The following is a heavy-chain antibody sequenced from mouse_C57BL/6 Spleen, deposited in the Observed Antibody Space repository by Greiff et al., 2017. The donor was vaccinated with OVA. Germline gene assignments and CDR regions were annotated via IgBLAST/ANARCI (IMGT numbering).Heavy chain of an antibody. D-gene: IGHD1-1*01. Sequence: QVQLQQPGAELVKPGASVKMSCKASGYTFTSYWITWVKQRPGQGLEWIGDIYPGSGSTNYNEKFKSKATLTVDTSSSTAYMRLSSLTSEDAAVXYCAEGAGGSPAMDYWGQGTSVTVSS. V-gene: IGHV1-55*01. CDR3: AEGAGGSPAMDY. J-gene: IGHJ4*01. CDR1: GYTFTSYW. CDR2: IYPGSGST.